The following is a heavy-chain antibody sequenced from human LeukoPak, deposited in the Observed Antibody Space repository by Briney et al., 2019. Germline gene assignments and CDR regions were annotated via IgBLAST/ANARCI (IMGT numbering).Heavy chain of an antibody. V-gene: IGHV4-31*03. J-gene: IGHJ6*02. CDR3: ARDFDFWSGYDRGPGYYGMDV. CDR1: GGSISSGGYY. CDR2: IYYSGST. D-gene: IGHD3-3*01. Sequence: SETLSLTCTVSGGSISSGGYYWSWIRQHPGKGLEWIGYIYYSGSTYYNPSLKSRVTISVDTSKNQFSLKLSSVTAADTAVYYCARDFDFWSGYDRGPGYYGMDVWGQGTTVTVSS.